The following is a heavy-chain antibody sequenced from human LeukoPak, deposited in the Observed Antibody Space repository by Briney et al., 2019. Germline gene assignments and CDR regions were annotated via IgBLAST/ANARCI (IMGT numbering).Heavy chain of an antibody. CDR3: APSHDSSGND. CDR1: GLSFSSYW. V-gene: IGHV3-7*01. D-gene: IGHD3-22*01. CDR2: IQYDGTHK. Sequence: PGGSLRLSCVASGLSFSSYWMAWVRQAPGKGLEWVANIQYDGTHKFYADSVKGRFTISRDNAKNSLFLEMNSLRADDTAVYFCAPSHDSSGNDWGQGTLVTVSS. J-gene: IGHJ4*02.